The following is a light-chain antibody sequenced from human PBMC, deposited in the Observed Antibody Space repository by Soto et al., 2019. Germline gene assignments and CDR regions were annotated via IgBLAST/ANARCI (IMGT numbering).Light chain of an antibody. J-gene: IGLJ7*01. CDR2: LNSDGSH. CDR3: QTWGSGPAV. V-gene: IGLV4-69*01. Sequence: QLVLTQSPSASASLGASVKLTCTLSSGHSSYVIAWHQQQPEKGPRYLMKLNSDGSHSKGDGIPDRFSGSSSGAERYLTISSLQSEDEADYYCQTWGSGPAVFGGGTQHTVL. CDR1: SGHSSYV.